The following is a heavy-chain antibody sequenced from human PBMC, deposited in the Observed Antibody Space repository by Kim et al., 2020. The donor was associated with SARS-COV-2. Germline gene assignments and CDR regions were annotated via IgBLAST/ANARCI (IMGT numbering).Heavy chain of an antibody. CDR2: FDPEDGET. V-gene: IGHV1-24*01. CDR1: GYTLTELS. Sequence: ASVKVSCKVSGYTLTELSMHWVRQAPGKGLDWMGGFDPEDGETIYARKFQGRVTMTEDTSTDTAYMELSSLRSEDTAVYYCATSITIFGGFDPWGQGTLVTVSS. D-gene: IGHD3-3*01. J-gene: IGHJ5*02. CDR3: ATSITIFGGFDP.